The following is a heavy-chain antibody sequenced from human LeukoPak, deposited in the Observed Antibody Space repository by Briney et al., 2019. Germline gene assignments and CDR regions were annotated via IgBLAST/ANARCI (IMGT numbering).Heavy chain of an antibody. V-gene: IGHV2-26*01. CDR1: GFSLSNASMG. Sequence: SGPTLVKPTETHTLTCTVSGFSLSNASMGVSWIRQPPGKALEWLAHIFSNDEKSYSTSLKSRLTISKDTSKSQVVLTMTNMDPVDTATYYCARTSPGVPFDYWRQGTLVTVSS. CDR3: ARTSPGVPFDY. D-gene: IGHD7-27*01. J-gene: IGHJ4*02. CDR2: IFSNDEK.